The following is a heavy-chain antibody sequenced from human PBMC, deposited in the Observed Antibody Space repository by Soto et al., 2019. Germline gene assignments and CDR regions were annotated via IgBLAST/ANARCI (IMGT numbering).Heavy chain of an antibody. V-gene: IGHV1-3*01. CDR2: INAGNGNT. D-gene: IGHD5-12*01. J-gene: IGHJ6*02. Sequence: ALVKVSCKASGYTFTSYAMHWVRQAPGQRVEWMGWINAGNGNTKYSQKFQGRVTITRDTSASTAYMELSSLRSEDTAVYYCARVLRYSGYESSSYYYGMDVWGQGTTVTVSS. CDR1: GYTFTSYA. CDR3: ARVLRYSGYESSSYYYGMDV.